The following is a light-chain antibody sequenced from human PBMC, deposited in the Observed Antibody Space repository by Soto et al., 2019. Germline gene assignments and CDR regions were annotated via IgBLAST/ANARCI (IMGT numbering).Light chain of an antibody. J-gene: IGKJ4*01. V-gene: IGKV3-20*01. CDR3: QQYGSSPLA. CDR2: GAS. CDR1: QSVSSSY. Sequence: ERVFTYSPGTLSINTGERATLSCRASQSVSSSYLAWYQQKPGQAPRFLIYGASSRATGIPDRFSGSGSGTDFTLTISRLETEDFAVYYCQQYGSSPLAFGGGTRVDIK.